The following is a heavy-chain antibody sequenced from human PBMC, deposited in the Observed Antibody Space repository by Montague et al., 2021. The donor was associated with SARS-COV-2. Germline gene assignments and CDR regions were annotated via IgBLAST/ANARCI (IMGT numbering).Heavy chain of an antibody. J-gene: IGHJ4*02. Sequence: SETLSLTCTVSGGSISSGSYYWSWIRQPAGKGLEWIGRIYYSGTTYYNPSLQSRVTISVDTSKKQFSLKPSSVTAADTAVYYCARETYTSGWFQQFDYWGQGTLVTVSP. D-gene: IGHD6-19*01. CDR1: GGSISSGSYY. CDR2: IYYSGTT. CDR3: ARETYTSGWFQQFDY. V-gene: IGHV4-39*01.